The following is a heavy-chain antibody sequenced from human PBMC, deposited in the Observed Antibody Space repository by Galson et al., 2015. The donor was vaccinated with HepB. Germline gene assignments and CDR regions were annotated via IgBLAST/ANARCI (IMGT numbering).Heavy chain of an antibody. J-gene: IGHJ4*02. CDR2: VWYDGTKQ. Sequence: SLRLSCAASGFVFSRHGMHWARQAPGKGLEWVAVVWYDGTKQYYSESVEARFTISRDNSKNMVYLQMNSLRVEDTAVYYCWMIGTDFDYWGQGTLVTVSS. CDR1: GFVFSRHG. D-gene: IGHD2-21*01. V-gene: IGHV3-33*01. CDR3: WMIGTDFDY.